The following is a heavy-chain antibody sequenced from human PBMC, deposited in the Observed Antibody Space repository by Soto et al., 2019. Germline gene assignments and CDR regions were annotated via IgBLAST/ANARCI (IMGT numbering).Heavy chain of an antibody. V-gene: IGHV4-39*01. J-gene: IGHJ4*02. CDR2: IDYSGST. Sequence: QLQLQESGPGLVKPSETLSLTCTVSGGSISSSSYYWGWIRQPPGKGLEWIGSIDYSGSTYDNPSLKSRVTISVDTSTNRFSRKLSSVTAACTAVYYCARQLSRGCHFAYWGRGTLVTVSS. CDR1: GGSISSSSYY. D-gene: IGHD3-10*01. CDR3: ARQLSRGCHFAY.